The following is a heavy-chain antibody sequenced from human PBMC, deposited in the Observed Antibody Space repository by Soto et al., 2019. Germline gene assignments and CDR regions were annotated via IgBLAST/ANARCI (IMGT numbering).Heavy chain of an antibody. CDR1: GYNFKSYD. V-gene: IGHV1-8*01. CDR3: VRYIWSANFDYYGMDV. CDR2: LKPSSGDA. Sequence: QVQLVQSGAEVKKPGASVKVSCKASGYNFKSYDINWVRQATGQGLEWMGWLKPSSGDAGYAEKFQGRLTMIRNTSTSTVFMEPRSLRSEDTAVYYWVRYIWSANFDYYGMDVWGHGSTVIVSS. J-gene: IGHJ6*02. D-gene: IGHD1-20*01.